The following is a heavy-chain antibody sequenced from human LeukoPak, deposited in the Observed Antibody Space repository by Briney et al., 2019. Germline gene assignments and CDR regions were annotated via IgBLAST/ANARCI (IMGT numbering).Heavy chain of an antibody. Sequence: ASVKVSCKASGYTFTSYDINWVRQATGQGLEWMGWMNPNSGNTGYAQKFQGRVTMTRNTSISTAYMELSSLRSEDTAVYYCARGGDTIFGVVIIPPHYMDVWGKGTTVTVSS. J-gene: IGHJ6*03. CDR1: GYTFTSYD. D-gene: IGHD3-3*01. CDR3: ARGGDTIFGVVIIPPHYMDV. CDR2: MNPNSGNT. V-gene: IGHV1-8*01.